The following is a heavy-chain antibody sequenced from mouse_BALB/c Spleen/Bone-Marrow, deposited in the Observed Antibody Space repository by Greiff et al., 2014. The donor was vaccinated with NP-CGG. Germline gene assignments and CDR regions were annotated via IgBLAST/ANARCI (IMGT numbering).Heavy chain of an antibody. CDR1: GYTFTNYW. CDR3: AREGSY. V-gene: IGHV1-63*02. CDR2: IYCGGGYT. J-gene: IGHJ3*01. Sequence: QVQLKQSGAELVRPGTSVKMSCKAAGYTFTNYWIGWIKQRPGHGLEWIGDIYCGGGYTNYNEKFKGKSTLTADTSSNTTYMDLSSLTSEDSAIYCCAREGSYWGQGTLVTVSA.